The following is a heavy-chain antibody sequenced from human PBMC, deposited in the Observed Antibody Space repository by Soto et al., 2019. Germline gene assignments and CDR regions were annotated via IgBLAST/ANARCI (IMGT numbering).Heavy chain of an antibody. CDR3: ARDHPFIVATMSLDF. J-gene: IGHJ4*02. V-gene: IGHV1-18*01. Sequence: QVQLAQSGGEVKKLGASLKVSCKASGYTFTNYGISWVRQAPGQGLEWMGWISPYNGHTNSAQKFQDRMSMTTDTSTATAYMEFTTLRTDDTAVYYCARDHPFIVATMSLDFWGQGTLVSVSS. D-gene: IGHD5-12*01. CDR1: GYTFTNYG. CDR2: ISPYNGHT.